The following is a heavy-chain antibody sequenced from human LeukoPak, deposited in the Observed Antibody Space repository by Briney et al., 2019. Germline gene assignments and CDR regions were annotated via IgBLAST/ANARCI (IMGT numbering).Heavy chain of an antibody. Sequence: GGSLRLSCAASGFTFSSYWMSWVRQAPGKGLVWVSRIASDGSSTTYADSVKGRFSIARDNAKNTLYLQMNSLRVEDTAVYYCARGRPHGNDYWGQGTLVTVSS. D-gene: IGHD4-23*01. CDR3: ARGRPHGNDY. CDR2: IASDGSST. CDR1: GFTFSSYW. J-gene: IGHJ4*02. V-gene: IGHV3-74*01.